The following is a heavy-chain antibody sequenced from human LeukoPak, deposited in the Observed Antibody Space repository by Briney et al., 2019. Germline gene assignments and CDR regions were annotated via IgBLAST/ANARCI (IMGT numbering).Heavy chain of an antibody. CDR1: GYTFTGYY. CDR3: ARASGYSYGLSYYYYYYMDV. V-gene: IGHV1-8*02. CDR2: MNPNSGNT. Sequence: GASVKVSCKASGYTFTGYYMHWVRQATGQGLEWMGWMNPNSGNTGYAQKFQGRVTMTRNTSISTAYMELSSLRSEDTAVYYCARASGYSYGLSYYYYYYMDVWGKGTTVTISS. D-gene: IGHD5-18*01. J-gene: IGHJ6*03.